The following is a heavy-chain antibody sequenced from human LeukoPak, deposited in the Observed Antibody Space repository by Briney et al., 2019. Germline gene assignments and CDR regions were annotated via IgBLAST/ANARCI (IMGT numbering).Heavy chain of an antibody. J-gene: IGHJ5*02. CDR1: GYSFTSYW. V-gene: IGHV5-51*01. CDR3: ARGHSGWSDGYNWFDP. D-gene: IGHD6-19*01. CDR2: IYPGDSDT. Sequence: GESLKISCKGSGYSFTSYWIGWVRQMPGKGLEWMGIIYPGDSDTRYSPSFQGQVTISADKSISTAYLQWSSLKASDTAMYYCARGHSGWSDGYNWFDPWGQGTLVTVSS.